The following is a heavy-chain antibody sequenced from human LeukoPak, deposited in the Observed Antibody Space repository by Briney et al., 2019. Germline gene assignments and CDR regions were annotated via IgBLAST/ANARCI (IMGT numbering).Heavy chain of an antibody. Sequence: GATVKVSCKASGYTFTGYYMHWVRQAPGQGLEWMGWINPNSGGTNYAQKFQGRVTMTRDTSISTAYMELSSLRSEDTAVYYCAADAAHNYQFDPWGQGTLVTVSS. CDR3: AADAAHNYQFDP. V-gene: IGHV1-2*02. J-gene: IGHJ5*02. CDR2: INPNSGGT. D-gene: IGHD1-1*01. CDR1: GYTFTGYY.